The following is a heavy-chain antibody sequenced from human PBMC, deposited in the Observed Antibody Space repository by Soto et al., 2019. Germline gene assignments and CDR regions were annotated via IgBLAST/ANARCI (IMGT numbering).Heavy chain of an antibody. D-gene: IGHD2-21*02. Sequence: SETLSLTCAVYGGSITSSVWWSWVRQPPGKGLEWIGEISHSGSSNYTPSLEGRITISLDKSKNHISLKLTSVGAADTAVYYCPKPRTAGDAFEIWGQGTMVT. CDR1: GGSITSSVW. CDR3: PKPRTAGDAFEI. CDR2: ISHSGSS. J-gene: IGHJ3*02. V-gene: IGHV4-4*02.